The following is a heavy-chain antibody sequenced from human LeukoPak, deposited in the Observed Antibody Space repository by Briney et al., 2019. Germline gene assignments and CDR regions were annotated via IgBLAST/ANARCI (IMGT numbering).Heavy chain of an antibody. D-gene: IGHD1-14*01. CDR2: ISGSGYNT. V-gene: IGHV3-23*01. CDR1: GFAFDTYG. J-gene: IGHJ4*02. CDR3: ATSTTSFDY. Sequence: GGSLRLSCAASGFAFDTYGMTWARQAPGKGLEGVSSISGSGYNTYHADSVKGRFTISRDNSKNTLYLQMNSLRAEDTAIYYCATSTTSFDYWGQGTLVTVSS.